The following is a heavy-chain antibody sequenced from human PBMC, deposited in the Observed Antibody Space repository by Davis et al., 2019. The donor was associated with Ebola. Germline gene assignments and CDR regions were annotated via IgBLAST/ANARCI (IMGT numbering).Heavy chain of an antibody. CDR2: MNPNSGNT. CDR1: GYTFTSYD. Sequence: ASVKVSCKASGYTFTSYDINWVRQATGQGLEWMGWMNPNSGNTGYAQKFQGRVTMTRNTSISTAYMELRSLRSDDTAVYYCAREIAPNWFDPWGQGTLVTVSS. CDR3: AREIAPNWFDP. V-gene: IGHV1-8*01. J-gene: IGHJ5*02. D-gene: IGHD2/OR15-2a*01.